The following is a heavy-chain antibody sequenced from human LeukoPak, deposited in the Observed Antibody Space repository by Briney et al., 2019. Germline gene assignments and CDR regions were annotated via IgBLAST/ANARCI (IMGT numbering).Heavy chain of an antibody. CDR3: ARQENYHDSGSYYNSPYFFDY. V-gene: IGHV5-51*01. J-gene: IGHJ4*02. Sequence: GESLKISCTGSQYIFTSYWIGWVRQMPGKGLEWMGIINPGDSDTRYSPSFQGQVTFSADKSISTAYLQWSSLKASDTAMYYCARQENYHDSGSYYNSPYFFDYWGQGTLLTVSS. CDR1: QYIFTSYW. D-gene: IGHD3-10*01. CDR2: INPGDSDT.